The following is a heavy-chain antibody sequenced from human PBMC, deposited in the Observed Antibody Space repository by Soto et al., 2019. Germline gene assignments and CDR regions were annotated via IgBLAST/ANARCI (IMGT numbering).Heavy chain of an antibody. CDR1: GDSVSSNSAA. CDR3: ASEEAAAGTSVDRFAI. D-gene: IGHD6-13*01. CDR2: TYYRSKWYN. Sequence: SQTLSLTCAISGDSVSSNSAAWNWIRQSPSRGLEWLGRTYYRSKWYNDYAVSVKSRITINPDTSKNQISLQLNSVTPEDRAVYYCASEEAAAGTSVDRFAIWRPGTLVTVSS. J-gene: IGHJ5*02. V-gene: IGHV6-1*01.